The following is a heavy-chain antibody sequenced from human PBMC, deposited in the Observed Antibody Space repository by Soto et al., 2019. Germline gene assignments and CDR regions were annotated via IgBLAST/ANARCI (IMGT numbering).Heavy chain of an antibody. D-gene: IGHD6-13*01. CDR2: ISGSGGST. J-gene: IGHJ6*02. CDR1: GVNFSSYA. Sequence: PGGSLRLSCTASGVNFSSYAMSWVRQAPGKGLEWVSAISGSGGSTYYADSVKGRFTISRDNSKNTLYLQMNGLRAEDTAVYYCAKDRLDVAAAGTNYYYGMDVWGQGTTVTVSS. V-gene: IGHV3-23*01. CDR3: AKDRLDVAAAGTNYYYGMDV.